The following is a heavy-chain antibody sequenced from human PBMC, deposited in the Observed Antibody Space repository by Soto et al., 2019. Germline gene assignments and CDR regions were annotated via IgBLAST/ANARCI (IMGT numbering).Heavy chain of an antibody. Sequence: QVQLVESGGGVVQPGRSLRLSCAVSGFTVCTYGMHWVRQAPGNGLEWVAVISRDGGTNYDADSVECRFTIPIDNSRNTLFLEMNSLRGDDMAVYYCARSSSGSYLSAKDAFDIWGPGTMVTVSS. V-gene: IGHV3-30*03. CDR1: GFTVCTYG. D-gene: IGHD3-22*01. J-gene: IGHJ3*02. CDR2: ISRDGGTN. CDR3: ARSSSGSYLSAKDAFDI.